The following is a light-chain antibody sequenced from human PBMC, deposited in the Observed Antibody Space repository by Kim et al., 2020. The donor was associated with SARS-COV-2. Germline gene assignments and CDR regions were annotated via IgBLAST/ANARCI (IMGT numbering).Light chain of an antibody. Sequence: ASVKLTCPLSREHSSYAIAWHQQQPEKGPRYLMKINSDGSHNKGDGIPDRFSGSSSGAERYLTISSLQSEDEADYYCQTWGTGIGVFGGGTQLTVL. CDR1: REHSSYA. V-gene: IGLV4-69*01. J-gene: IGLJ3*02. CDR3: QTWGTGIGV. CDR2: INSDGSH.